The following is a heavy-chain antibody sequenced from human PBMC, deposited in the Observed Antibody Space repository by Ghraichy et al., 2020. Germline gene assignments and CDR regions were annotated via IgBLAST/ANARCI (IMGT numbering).Heavy chain of an antibody. Sequence: ASVKVSCKASGYTFTGYYMHWVRHAPGQGLEWMGWINPNSGGTNYAQKFQGRVTMTRDTSISTAYMELSRLRSDDTAVYYCARVRDLLNWFDPWGQGTLVTVSS. CDR3: ARVRDLLNWFDP. J-gene: IGHJ5*02. D-gene: IGHD3-10*01. V-gene: IGHV1-2*02. CDR1: GYTFTGYY. CDR2: INPNSGGT.